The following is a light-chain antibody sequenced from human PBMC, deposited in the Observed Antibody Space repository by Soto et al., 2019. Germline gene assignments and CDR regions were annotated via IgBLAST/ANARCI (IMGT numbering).Light chain of an antibody. V-gene: IGLV1-44*01. CDR1: SSNIGSNT. J-gene: IGLJ1*01. CDR2: SNN. Sequence: QSVLTQPPSASGTPGQRVTISCSGSSSNIGSNTVNWFQQLPGTAPKLLIYSNNQRPSAVPDRFSGSKSGTSASLAISGLQSEDEADYYCAAWDASLNGYVFGTGTQLTVL. CDR3: AAWDASLNGYV.